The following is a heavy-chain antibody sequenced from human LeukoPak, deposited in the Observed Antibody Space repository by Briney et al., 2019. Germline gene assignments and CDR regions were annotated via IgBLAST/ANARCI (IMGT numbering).Heavy chain of an antibody. J-gene: IGHJ6*04. D-gene: IGHD2-2*02. CDR1: GFTFTSSA. Sequence: GASVKVSCKASGFTFTSSAVQWVRQARGQRLEWIGWIVVGSGKTNYAQKFQERVTITRDMSTSTAYMELSSLRSEDTAVYYCAAGDSSSTSCYISYYYGMDVWGKGTTVTVSS. CDR3: AAGDSSSTSCYISYYYGMDV. CDR2: IVVGSGKT. V-gene: IGHV1-58*01.